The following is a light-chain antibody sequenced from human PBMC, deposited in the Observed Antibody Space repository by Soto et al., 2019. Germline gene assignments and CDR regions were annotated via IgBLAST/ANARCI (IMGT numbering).Light chain of an antibody. V-gene: IGKV3-15*01. CDR1: QGVSSN. CDR3: QQCNNWPPRT. CDR2: GAS. Sequence: EIVMTQSPATLSVSPGERATLSCRASQGVSSNLAWYQQKPGQAPRLLIYGASTRATGIPARFSGSGSGTEFTLTISSLQSEDFAVYYCQQCNNWPPRTFGQGTKVEIK. J-gene: IGKJ1*01.